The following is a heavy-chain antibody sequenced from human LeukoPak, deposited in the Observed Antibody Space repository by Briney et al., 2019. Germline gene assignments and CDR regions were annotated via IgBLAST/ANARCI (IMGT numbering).Heavy chain of an antibody. CDR2: IIPILGIA. V-gene: IGHV1-69*04. CDR1: GGTFSSYA. J-gene: IGHJ4*02. Sequence: ASAKVSCKASGGTFSSYAISWVRQAPGQGLEWMGRIIPILGIANYAQKFQGRVTITADKSTSTAYMELSSLRSEDTAVYYCARGIVATLALDYWGQGTLVTVSS. CDR3: ARGIVATLALDY. D-gene: IGHD5-12*01.